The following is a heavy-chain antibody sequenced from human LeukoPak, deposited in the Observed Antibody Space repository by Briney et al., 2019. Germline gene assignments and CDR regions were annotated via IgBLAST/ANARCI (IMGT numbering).Heavy chain of an antibody. Sequence: SETLSLTCTVSGGSISTDYWNWIRQPPGNGLEWIGYIYPSGSSNYSPSLQSRVTISADTSTRQFSLKLTSVTAADTAVYYCASFYYGSGLAVDYWGQGILVTVSS. V-gene: IGHV4-4*09. J-gene: IGHJ4*02. CDR2: IYPSGSS. CDR3: ASFYYGSGLAVDY. CDR1: GGSISTDY. D-gene: IGHD3-10*01.